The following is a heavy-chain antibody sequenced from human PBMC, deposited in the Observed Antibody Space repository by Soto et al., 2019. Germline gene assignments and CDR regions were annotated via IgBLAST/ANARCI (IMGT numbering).Heavy chain of an antibody. J-gene: IGHJ4*02. D-gene: IGHD7-27*01. CDR1: GFPFSDYY. CDR3: ARRRPTGDYNY. CDR2: IGSSSSYT. V-gene: IGHV3-11*05. Sequence: QVQLVESGGDLVKPGGSLRLSCAASGFPFSDYYMSWIRQAPGKGLEWVSSIGSSSSYTNYADSVQGRFTISRDNAKDSLYLQLNSLRAGDTAVYYCARRRPTGDYNYWGQGTVVTVSA.